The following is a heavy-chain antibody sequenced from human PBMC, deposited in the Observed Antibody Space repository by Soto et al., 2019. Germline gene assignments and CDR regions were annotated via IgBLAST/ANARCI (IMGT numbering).Heavy chain of an antibody. CDR2: IIPIFGTA. CDR1: GGTFSSYA. Sequence: SVKVPCKASGGTFSSYAISWVRQAPGQGLEWMGGIIPIFGTANYAQKFQGRVTITADESTSTAYMELSSLRSEDTAVYYCARDLYEERLGVYGMDVWGQGTTVTVSS. J-gene: IGHJ6*02. D-gene: IGHD1-1*01. V-gene: IGHV1-69*13. CDR3: ARDLYEERLGVYGMDV.